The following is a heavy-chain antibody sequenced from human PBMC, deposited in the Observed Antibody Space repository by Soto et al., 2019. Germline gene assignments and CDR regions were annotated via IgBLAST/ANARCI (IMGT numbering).Heavy chain of an antibody. J-gene: IGHJ4*02. V-gene: IGHV4-39*01. CDR2: IYYSGST. D-gene: IGHD7-27*01. Sequence: SETLSLTCTVSGDSIRISSYYWCWIRQPPGKGLEWIGSIYYSGSTYYNPSLKSRVTISVDTSKNQFSLKLSSVTAADTAVYYCARRALTFDYWGQGTLVTVSS. CDR3: ARRALTFDY. CDR1: GDSIRISSYY.